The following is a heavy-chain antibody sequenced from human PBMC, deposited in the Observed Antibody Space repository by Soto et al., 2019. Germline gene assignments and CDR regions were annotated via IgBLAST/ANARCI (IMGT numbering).Heavy chain of an antibody. CDR2: IWYDGSNK. CDR1: GFTFSSYG. V-gene: IGHV3-33*01. Sequence: PGGSLRLSCAASGFTFSSYGTHWVRQAPGKGLEWVAVIWYDGSNKYYADSVKGRFTISRDNSKNTLYLQMNSLRAEDTAVYYCARTGSDSSGAFDIWGQGTMVTVSS. CDR3: ARTGSDSSGAFDI. D-gene: IGHD3-22*01. J-gene: IGHJ3*02.